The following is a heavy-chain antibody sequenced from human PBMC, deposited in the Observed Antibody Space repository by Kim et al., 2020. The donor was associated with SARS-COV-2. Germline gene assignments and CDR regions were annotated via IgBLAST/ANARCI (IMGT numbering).Heavy chain of an antibody. Sequence: GGSLRLSCAASGFTLRNYAMCWVRQAPGKGLEWVSSLSGSGASTDYADSVKGRFTISRDISKNTLYLQMNSLRAEDTAVYYCARDTVRGSHCEPRHKPPCRNDGGEISGRGRSGPADQSHPQRQVQMDAF. J-gene: IGHJ3*01. CDR1: GFTLRNYA. CDR2: LSGSGAST. CDR3: ARDTVRGSHCEPRHKPPCRNDGGEISGRGRSGPADQSHPQRQVQMDAF. D-gene: IGHD1-1*01. V-gene: IGHV3-23*01.